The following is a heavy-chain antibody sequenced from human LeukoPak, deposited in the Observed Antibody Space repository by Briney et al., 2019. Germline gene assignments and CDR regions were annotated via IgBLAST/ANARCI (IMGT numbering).Heavy chain of an antibody. Sequence: GGSLRLSCAASGFTFSSYGMHWVRQAPGKGLEWVAVIWYDGSNKYYADSVKGRFTISRDNSKNTLYLQMNSLRAEDTAVYYCARELPMGTFDYWGQGTLVTVSS. V-gene: IGHV3-33*01. CDR1: GFTFSSYG. CDR3: ARELPMGTFDY. D-gene: IGHD7-27*01. CDR2: IWYDGSNK. J-gene: IGHJ4*02.